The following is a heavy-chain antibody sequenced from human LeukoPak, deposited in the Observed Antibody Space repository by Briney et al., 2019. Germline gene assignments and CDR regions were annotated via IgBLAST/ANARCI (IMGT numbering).Heavy chain of an antibody. J-gene: IGHJ5*02. Sequence: SVKVSCKASGGTFSSYTISWVRQAPGQGLEWMGRIIPILGIANYAQKFQGRVTITADKSTSTAYMELSSLRSEVTAVYYCARDTKDLGFDPWGEATLVTVSS. CDR1: GGTFSSYT. D-gene: IGHD3-3*01. CDR3: ARDTKDLGFDP. V-gene: IGHV1-69*04. CDR2: IIPILGIA.